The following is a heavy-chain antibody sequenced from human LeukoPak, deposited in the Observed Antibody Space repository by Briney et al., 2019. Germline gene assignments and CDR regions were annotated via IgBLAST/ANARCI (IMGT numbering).Heavy chain of an antibody. CDR1: GASISSGDYH. J-gene: IGHJ2*01. V-gene: IGHV4-30-4*01. D-gene: IGHD1/OR15-1a*01. CDR2: IHDSGTT. Sequence: PQTLSLTCNVSGASISSGDYHWNWIRQPPGKGLEWIGFIHDSGTTYYNPSLKSRVTISRDMSKNQLSLMLSSVTAADTAMYYCAENKSYWYFDLWGRGTLVTVSS. CDR3: AENKSYWYFDL.